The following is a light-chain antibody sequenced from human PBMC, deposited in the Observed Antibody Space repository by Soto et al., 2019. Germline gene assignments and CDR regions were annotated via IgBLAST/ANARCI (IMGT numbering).Light chain of an antibody. CDR1: QRVDGD. J-gene: IGKJ1*01. Sequence: EIVLTQSPATLSVSPGERVTLSCRASQRVDGDLAWYQQKPGQAPRLLIYGASTRASDMSGTFSGRGSGTEFTLTISNVRPEDFAVYYCQQYRSWPRTFGQGTKVEIK. CDR3: QQYRSWPRT. V-gene: IGKV3-15*01. CDR2: GAS.